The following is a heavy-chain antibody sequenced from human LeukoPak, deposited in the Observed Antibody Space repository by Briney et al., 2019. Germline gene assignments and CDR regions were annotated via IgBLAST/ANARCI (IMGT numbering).Heavy chain of an antibody. J-gene: IGHJ3*02. V-gene: IGHV3-23*01. CDR1: GFTFSSYA. Sequence: PGGSLRLSCAASGFTFSSYAMNWVRQAPGKGLEWVSAISGSGGGTYYSDSVKGRFTISRDNSENTLYLQMNSLRAEDTAVYYCTTDRTITQQLAPTFDAFDIWGQGTMVTVSS. D-gene: IGHD6-6*01. CDR3: TTDRTITQQLAPTFDAFDI. CDR2: ISGSGGGT.